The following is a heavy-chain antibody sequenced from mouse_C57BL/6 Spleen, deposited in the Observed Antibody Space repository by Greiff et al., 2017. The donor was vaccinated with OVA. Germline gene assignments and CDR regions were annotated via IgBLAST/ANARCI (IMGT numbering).Heavy chain of an antibody. Sequence: QVQLKESGPELVKPGASVKISCKASGYAFSSSWMNWVKQRPGKGLEWIGRIYPGDGDTNYNGKFKGKATLTADKSSSTAYMQLSSLTSEDSAVYFCARGRDLYFDYWGQGTTLTVSS. V-gene: IGHV1-82*01. CDR2: IYPGDGDT. CDR3: ARGRDLYFDY. CDR1: GYAFSSSW. D-gene: IGHD3-3*01. J-gene: IGHJ2*01.